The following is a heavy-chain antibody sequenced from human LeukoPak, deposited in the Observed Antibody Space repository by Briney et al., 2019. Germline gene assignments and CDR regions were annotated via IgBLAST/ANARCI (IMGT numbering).Heavy chain of an antibody. J-gene: IGHJ5*02. CDR1: GFTFRSYA. V-gene: IGHV3-23*01. D-gene: IGHD2-15*01. CDR3: AKDSGIVVVVAATAAPNWFAP. Sequence: TGVSLRLSCAASGFTFRSYAMRGVRQAPGEGLEGVSAISGSGGSTFYADSVKGRFPLDRDSSKNPVYLQVKSLRAEDTAVYYCAKDSGIVVVVAATAAPNWFAPWGQGTLVTVSS. CDR2: ISGSGGST.